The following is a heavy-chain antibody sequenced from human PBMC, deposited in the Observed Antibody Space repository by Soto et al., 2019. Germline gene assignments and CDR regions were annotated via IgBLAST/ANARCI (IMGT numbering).Heavy chain of an antibody. CDR3: VTDSYGMDV. J-gene: IGHJ6*02. CDR1: GFTFSRHA. Sequence: EVQLVESGGGLVQPGGSLRLSCSASGFTFSRHALHWVRQAPGKGLEYISAITRNGDTTYYADSVKGRFTISRDNSKNTLYLQMSSLRAEDTAVYYCVTDSYGMDVWGQGTTVTVSS. CDR2: ITRNGDTT. V-gene: IGHV3-64D*06.